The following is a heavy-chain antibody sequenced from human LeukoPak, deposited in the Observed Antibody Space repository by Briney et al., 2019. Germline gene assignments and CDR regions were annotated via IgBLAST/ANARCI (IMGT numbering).Heavy chain of an antibody. J-gene: IGHJ4*02. Sequence: GGSLRLSCVASAFTFSTYSMNWVRQAPGKGLGWVSSITSSSSYIYYADSVKGRFTISRDNAKNSLFLQMNSLRVEDTALYYCARRLSTDFDCWGQGTLVTVSS. CDR3: ARRLSTDFDC. V-gene: IGHV3-21*01. CDR1: AFTFSTYS. CDR2: ITSSSSYI. D-gene: IGHD2-2*01.